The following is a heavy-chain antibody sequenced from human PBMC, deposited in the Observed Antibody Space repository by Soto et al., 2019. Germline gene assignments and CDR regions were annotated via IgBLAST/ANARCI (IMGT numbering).Heavy chain of an antibody. J-gene: IGHJ5*02. V-gene: IGHV1-18*04. CDR1: GYTFPTDG. Sequence: QVQLVQSGPEVKKPGGSVKVSCKASGYTFPTDGFSRVRQAPGRGLEWVGWIGADNSDTTYAQKFQGRVTMTIDTSTTTSYMELRSLTTDDTAVYLCARDWRGAEGFDPWGQGTLVTVSS. D-gene: IGHD3-3*01. CDR2: IGADNSDT. CDR3: ARDWRGAEGFDP.